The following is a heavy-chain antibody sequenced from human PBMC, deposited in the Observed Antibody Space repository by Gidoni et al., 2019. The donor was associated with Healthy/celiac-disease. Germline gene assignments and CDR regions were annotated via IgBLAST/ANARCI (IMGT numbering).Heavy chain of an antibody. CDR2: IYTSGST. CDR1: GGSISSYY. CDR3: ARGITMVRGVIIGYYGMDV. D-gene: IGHD3-10*01. Sequence: QVQLQESGPGLVKPSETLSLLCPVSGGSISSYYWSWIRQPAGKGLEWIGRIYTSGSTNYNPALKSRVTMSVDTSKNQFSLKLSSVTAADTAVDYCARGITMVRGVIIGYYGMDVWGQGTTVTVSS. V-gene: IGHV4-4*07. J-gene: IGHJ6*02.